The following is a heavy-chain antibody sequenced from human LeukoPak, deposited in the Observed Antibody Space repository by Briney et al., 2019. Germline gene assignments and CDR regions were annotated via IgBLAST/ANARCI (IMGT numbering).Heavy chain of an antibody. V-gene: IGHV3-7*01. CDR1: GFTFSTYW. Sequence: GGSLRLSCAASGFTFSTYWMTWVRQAPGKGLEWVANIKHDGSEKYYVDSVRGRFTISRDNAKNSLYLQMNSLRAEDTAVYYFAKTRMFGGVANWFAPWGKGALVTVSS. D-gene: IGHD3-16*01. CDR3: AKTRMFGGVANWFAP. J-gene: IGHJ5*02. CDR2: IKHDGSEK.